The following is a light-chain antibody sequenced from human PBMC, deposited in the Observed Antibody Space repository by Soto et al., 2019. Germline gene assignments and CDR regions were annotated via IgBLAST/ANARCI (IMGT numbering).Light chain of an antibody. J-gene: IGLJ1*01. CDR1: RRDVGGYNY. Sequence: QSFLAQPASVSGSPGRSITISCTGTRRDVGGYNYVSWYQQYPGKSPKLLIYEVTHRPSGVSNRFSGSKSGNTASLTISGLQAEDGADYYCSSYTISNTLPFVFGTGTKVTVL. CDR3: SSYTISNTLPFV. CDR2: EVT. V-gene: IGLV2-14*01.